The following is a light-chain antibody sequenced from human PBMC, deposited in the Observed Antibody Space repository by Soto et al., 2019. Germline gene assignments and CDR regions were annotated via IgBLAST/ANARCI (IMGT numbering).Light chain of an antibody. CDR1: SSDVGNYHL. J-gene: IGLJ1*01. CDR3: CSYAGDSYV. V-gene: IGLV2-23*02. CDR2: DVS. Sequence: QSALTQPASVSGSPGQSITISCTGTSSDVGNYHLVSWYQQHPGKAPKLMIYDVSKRPSGVSNRFSGSESGNTASLTISGLQADDEADYYCCSYAGDSYVFGTGTKLTVL.